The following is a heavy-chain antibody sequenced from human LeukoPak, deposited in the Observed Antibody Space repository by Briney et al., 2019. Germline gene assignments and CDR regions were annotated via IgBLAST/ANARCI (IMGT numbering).Heavy chain of an antibody. Sequence: SETLSLTCTVSGVSISGGDYYWSWIRQPPGKGLEWIGYIYYSGSTYYNPSLKSRVTISVDTSKNQFSLKLSSVTAADTAVYYCARAPEPHYYFDYWGQGTLVTVSS. CDR3: ARAPEPHYYFDY. CDR2: IYYSGST. CDR1: GVSISGGDYY. J-gene: IGHJ4*02. V-gene: IGHV4-30-4*01.